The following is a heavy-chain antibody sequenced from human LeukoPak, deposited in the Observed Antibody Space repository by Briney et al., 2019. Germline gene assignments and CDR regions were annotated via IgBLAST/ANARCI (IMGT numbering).Heavy chain of an antibody. CDR3: VRGYCANSTCYNFDY. Sequence: SETLSLTCTVSSGSMSNYFWNWIRQPPGKGLEWIGHIKTSGSAFCNPSLKSRVTVSVDTSKNQFSLKLSVVTAADTAVYYCVRGYCANSTCYNFDYWGQGTLVTVSS. V-gene: IGHV4-4*08. D-gene: IGHD2-8*01. J-gene: IGHJ4*02. CDR2: IKTSGSA. CDR1: SGSMSNYF.